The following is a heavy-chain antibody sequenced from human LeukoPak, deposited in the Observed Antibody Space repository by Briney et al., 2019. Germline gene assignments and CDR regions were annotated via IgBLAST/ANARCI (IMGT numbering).Heavy chain of an antibody. V-gene: IGHV3-21*01. CDR3: ARDLIAAAGTWWFDP. J-gene: IGHJ5*02. Sequence: GGSLRLSCAASGFTFSSYSMDWVRQAPGKGLEWVSSISSSSSYIYYADSVKGRFTISRDNAKNSLYLQMNSLRAEDTAVYYCARDLIAAAGTWWFDPWGQGTLVTVSS. CDR1: GFTFSSYS. D-gene: IGHD6-13*01. CDR2: ISSSSSYI.